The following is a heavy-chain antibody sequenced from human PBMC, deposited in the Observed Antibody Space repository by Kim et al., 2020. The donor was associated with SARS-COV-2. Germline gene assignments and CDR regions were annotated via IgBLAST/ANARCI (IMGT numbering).Heavy chain of an antibody. D-gene: IGHD6-13*01. CDR3: ARWGSSWSYYMDV. CDR1: GGSISSYY. J-gene: IGHJ6*03. CDR2: LSSRGRP. V-gene: IGHV4-4*08. Sequence: SETLSLTCTVSGGSISSYYWSWIRQPPGKGLEWLGSLSSRGRPPSPPSLPRRVPFSVVPFPLSFSLLLRFVFFAVSAFDYCARWGSSWSYYMDVWGKGTT.